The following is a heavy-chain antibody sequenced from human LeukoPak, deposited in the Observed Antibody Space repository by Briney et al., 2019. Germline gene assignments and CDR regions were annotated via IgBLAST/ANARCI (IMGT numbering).Heavy chain of an antibody. CDR2: ISSSGSYI. CDR1: GFTFSSYS. Sequence: GGSLRLSCAASGFTFSSYSMNWVRQAPWKGLEWVSSISSSGSYIYYADSVKGRFTISRDNANKSMYLQLNRLRAEDTAVYFCAREPIDGLNFDYWGQGTLVTVYS. V-gene: IGHV3-21*01. D-gene: IGHD5-24*01. CDR3: AREPIDGLNFDY. J-gene: IGHJ4*02.